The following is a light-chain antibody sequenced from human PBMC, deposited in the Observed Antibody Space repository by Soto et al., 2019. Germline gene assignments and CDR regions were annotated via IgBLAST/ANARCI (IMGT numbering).Light chain of an antibody. J-gene: IGLJ2*01. V-gene: IGLV2-14*01. CDR3: SSYTSSSTVV. CDR1: SRDVGGYNY. Sequence: QSALTQPASVSGSPGQSITIPCTGTSRDVGGYNYVSWYQQHPGKAPKLMIYDVSNRPSGVPNRFSGSKSGNTASLTISGLQAEDEADYYCSSYTSSSTVVFGGGTKLTVL. CDR2: DVS.